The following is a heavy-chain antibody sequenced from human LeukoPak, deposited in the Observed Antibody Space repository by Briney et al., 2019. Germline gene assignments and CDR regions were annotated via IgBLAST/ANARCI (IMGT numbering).Heavy chain of an antibody. Sequence: GGSLRLSCAASGLTFSRYWMYWVRQAPGKGLVWVSGIYSDGNDRRYADSVRGRFTISRDNSKSTLYLQMNSLRAEDTAVYYCAATAPTIRYGFWGQGTLVTVSS. J-gene: IGHJ4*02. CDR3: AATAPTIRYGF. CDR2: IYSDGNDR. CDR1: GLTFSRYW. V-gene: IGHV3-74*01. D-gene: IGHD5-24*01.